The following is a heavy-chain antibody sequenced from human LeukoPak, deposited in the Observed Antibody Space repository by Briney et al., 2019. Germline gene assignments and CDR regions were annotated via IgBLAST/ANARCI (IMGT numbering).Heavy chain of an antibody. CDR1: GFTFNTYA. CDR2: ISGSGGST. J-gene: IGHJ4*02. Sequence: GGSLRLSCAASGFTFNTYAMNWVRQAPGKGLEWVSTISGSGGSTYYADSVKGRFTISRDNSKNTLYLQMNSLRAEDTAIYYCAKSPDVAGTGRFDYWGQGTLVTVSS. CDR3: AKSPDVAGTGRFDY. D-gene: IGHD6-19*01. V-gene: IGHV3-23*01.